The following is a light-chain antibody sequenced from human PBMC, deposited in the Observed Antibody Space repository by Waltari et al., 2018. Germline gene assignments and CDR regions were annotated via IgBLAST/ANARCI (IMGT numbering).Light chain of an antibody. Sequence: QSALTQPASVSGSPGQSITISCPGTSSDIGGYNYASWYQQHTGKAPKVIIYDVSTRPSGVSNRFSGSKSANTASLTISGLQAEDEADYYCSSYTTSRVLFGGGTKLTVL. CDR3: SSYTTSRVL. J-gene: IGLJ2*01. V-gene: IGLV2-14*03. CDR2: DVS. CDR1: SSDIGGYNY.